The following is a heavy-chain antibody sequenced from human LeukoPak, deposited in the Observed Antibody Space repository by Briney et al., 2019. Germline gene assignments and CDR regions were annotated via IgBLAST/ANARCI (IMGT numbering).Heavy chain of an antibody. CDR1: GASISSYY. CDR3: ARDVYDGSGSYQGY. J-gene: IGHJ4*02. Sequence: SETLSLTCTVSGASISSYYWSWIRQPAGKGLEWLGRIYTSGSTNYNPSLKSRVTMSVDTSKNQFSLKLSSVAAADTAVYYCARDVYDGSGSYQGYWGQGTLVTVSS. V-gene: IGHV4-4*07. CDR2: IYTSGST. D-gene: IGHD3-10*01.